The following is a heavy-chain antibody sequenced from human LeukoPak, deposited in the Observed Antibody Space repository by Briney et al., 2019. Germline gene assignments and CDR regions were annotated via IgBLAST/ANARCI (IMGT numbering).Heavy chain of an antibody. CDR3: AKDGAARRVDI. CDR1: GFTFSGFT. J-gene: IGHJ3*02. D-gene: IGHD6-6*01. Sequence: PGGSLRLSCAASGFTFSGFTMNWVRQAPGKGLEWVSCISSRSDYIYYADSVKGRFTISRDNSKNTLYLQMNSLRAEDTAVYYCAKDGAARRVDIWGQGTMVTVSS. CDR2: ISSRSDYI. V-gene: IGHV3-21*04.